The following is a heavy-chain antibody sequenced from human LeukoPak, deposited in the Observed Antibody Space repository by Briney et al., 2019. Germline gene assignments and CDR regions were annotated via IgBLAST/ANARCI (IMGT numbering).Heavy chain of an antibody. CDR1: GGSISSGGYY. J-gene: IGHJ4*02. V-gene: IGHV4-30-2*01. CDR3: ARDSRVADYYDSSGYQY. Sequence: PSQTLSLTCTVSGGSISSGGYYWSWIRQPPGKGLEWIGYIYHSGSTYYNPSLKSRVTISVDRSKNQFSLKLSSVTAADTAVYYCARDSRVADYYDSSGYQYWGQGTLVTVSS. CDR2: IYHSGST. D-gene: IGHD3-22*01.